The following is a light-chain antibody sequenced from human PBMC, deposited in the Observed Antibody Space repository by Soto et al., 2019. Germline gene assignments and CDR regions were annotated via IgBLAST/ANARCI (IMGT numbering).Light chain of an antibody. CDR2: GTF. Sequence: EIVLTQSPDTMSLSPGQRATLSCRASHSLSTTDLVWYRQKSGQPPRLVIHGTFSTASGIPGRFSGSGSETDFTLTISRLEPEDSAVYYCQQYGSLPYTFGRGTRLEI. CDR1: HSLSTTD. CDR3: QQYGSLPYT. J-gene: IGKJ5*01. V-gene: IGKV3-20*01.